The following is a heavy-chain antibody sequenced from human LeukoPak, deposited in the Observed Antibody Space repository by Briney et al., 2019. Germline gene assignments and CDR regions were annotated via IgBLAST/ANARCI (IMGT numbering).Heavy chain of an antibody. D-gene: IGHD3-22*01. J-gene: IGHJ4*02. CDR3: ATDGYDSSGYFIL. V-gene: IGHV1-24*01. Sequence: ASVKVSCKVSGYTLTELSMHWVRQAPGKGLEWMGGFDPEDGETIYAQKFQGRVTMTEDTPTDTAYMELSSLRSEDTAVYYCATDGYDSSGYFILWGQGTLVTVSS. CDR1: GYTLTELS. CDR2: FDPEDGET.